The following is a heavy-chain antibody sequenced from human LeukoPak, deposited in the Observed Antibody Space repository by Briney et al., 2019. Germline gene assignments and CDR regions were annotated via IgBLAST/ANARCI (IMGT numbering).Heavy chain of an antibody. Sequence: PGGSLRLSCAASGFTFSSYAMSWVRQAPGKGLEWVSAISGSGGSTYYADSVKGRFTISRDNSKNTLYLQMNSLRAEDTAVYYCAKDRDLRYFDWLLSGLFDYWGQGTLVTVSS. V-gene: IGHV3-23*01. J-gene: IGHJ4*02. CDR3: AKDRDLRYFDWLLSGLFDY. D-gene: IGHD3-9*01. CDR1: GFTFSSYA. CDR2: ISGSGGST.